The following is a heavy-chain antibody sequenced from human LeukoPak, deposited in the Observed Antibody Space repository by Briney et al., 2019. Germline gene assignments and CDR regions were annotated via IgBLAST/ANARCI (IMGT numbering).Heavy chain of an antibody. CDR2: IYPGDSDT. CDR1: GYSFTSYW. Sequence: GASLKISCKTSGYSFTSYWIGWVRQMPGRGLEWMGIIYPGDSDTRYSPSFQGQVTISADKSISTAYLQWSSLKASDTAIYYCARREGSSWNYWGQGTLVTVSS. V-gene: IGHV5-51*01. J-gene: IGHJ4*02. D-gene: IGHD6-13*01. CDR3: ARREGSSWNY.